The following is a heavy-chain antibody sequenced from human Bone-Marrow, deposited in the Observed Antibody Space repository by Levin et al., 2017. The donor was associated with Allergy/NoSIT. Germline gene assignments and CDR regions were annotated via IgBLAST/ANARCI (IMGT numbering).Heavy chain of an antibody. CDR1: GYNFASYW. J-gene: IGHJ6*02. D-gene: IGHD6-19*01. CDR3: AGHSVAGPPTVERYYYYFGMDV. CDR2: IYPANSAA. Sequence: GASVKVSCKGSGYNFASYWIGWVRQMPGKGLEWVGLIYPANSAAIYTPSLQGQVTLPADKSTSTAYLQWSSLKASDTAIYYCAGHSVAGPPTVERYYYYFGMDVWGQGTTVTVSS. V-gene: IGHV5-51*01.